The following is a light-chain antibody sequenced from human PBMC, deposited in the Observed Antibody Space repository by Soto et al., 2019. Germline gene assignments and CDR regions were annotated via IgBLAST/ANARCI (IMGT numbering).Light chain of an antibody. J-gene: IGKJ5*01. CDR3: QQYNNWPPIT. CDR2: GAS. CDR1: QRDRRH. V-gene: IGKV3D-15*01. Sequence: EIVMPQSPAALAVSPGGRATLSCRASQRDRRHFARYLQPPGQAAWLRIYGASTRATGIPARLSGSESGTEFTHTIRSLQADDLACYYCQQYNNWPPITFGQGTRLEIK.